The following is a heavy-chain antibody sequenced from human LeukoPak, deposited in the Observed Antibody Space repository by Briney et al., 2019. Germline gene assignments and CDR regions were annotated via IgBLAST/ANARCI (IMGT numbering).Heavy chain of an antibody. V-gene: IGHV4-59*01. CDR1: GGSINNYY. CDR2: IYYSGST. Sequence: SETLSLTCTVSGGSINNYYWRWIRQPPGKALEWIGYIYYSGSTNYNPSLKSRVTISVDTSKNQFSLKLSSVTAADTAVYYCARDRDSSGYQYNAFDIWGQGTMVTVSS. CDR3: ARDRDSSGYQYNAFDI. D-gene: IGHD3-22*01. J-gene: IGHJ3*02.